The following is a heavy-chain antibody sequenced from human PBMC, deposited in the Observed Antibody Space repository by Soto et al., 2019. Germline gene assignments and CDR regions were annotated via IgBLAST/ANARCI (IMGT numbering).Heavy chain of an antibody. CDR3: ARGTVRGAYDY. CDR1: GDSISSYY. Sequence: SETLSLTCTVSGDSISSYYWSWIRQPAGEGLEWVGRIYSSGSTNYNPSLKSRVTISVDTSKNQFSLKLRSVTAADTAVYYCARGTVRGAYDYWGQRTLVTGSS. CDR2: IYSSGST. D-gene: IGHD4-17*01. J-gene: IGHJ4*02. V-gene: IGHV4-4*07.